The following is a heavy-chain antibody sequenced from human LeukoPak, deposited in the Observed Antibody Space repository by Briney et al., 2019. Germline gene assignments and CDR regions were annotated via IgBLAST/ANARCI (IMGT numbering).Heavy chain of an antibody. CDR3: ARYDVWGSYRAFDY. J-gene: IGHJ4*02. V-gene: IGHV4-39*01. Sequence: SETLSLTCTVSGGSISSSSYYWGWIRQPPGKGLEWIGSIYYSGSTYYNPSLKSRVTISVDTSKNQFSLKLRSVTDAATAVYYCARYDVWGSYRAFDYWGQGTLDTVSS. D-gene: IGHD3-16*02. CDR2: IYYSGST. CDR1: GGSISSSSYY.